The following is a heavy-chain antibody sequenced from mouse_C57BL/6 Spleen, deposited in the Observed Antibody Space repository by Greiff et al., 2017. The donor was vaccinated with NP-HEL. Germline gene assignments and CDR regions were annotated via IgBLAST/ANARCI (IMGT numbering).Heavy chain of an antibody. CDR1: GYTFTSYW. V-gene: IGHV1-52*01. Sequence: QVQLQQPGAELVRPGSSVKLSCKASGYTFTSYWMHWVKQRPIQGLEWIGNIDPSDSDTHYNHKFKDKATLTVDKSSSTAYMQLSSLTSEDSAVYYCARLGNLNDYSNPYYFDYWGQGTTLTVSS. CDR3: ARLGNLNDYSNPYYFDY. CDR2: IDPSDSDT. D-gene: IGHD2-5*01. J-gene: IGHJ2*01.